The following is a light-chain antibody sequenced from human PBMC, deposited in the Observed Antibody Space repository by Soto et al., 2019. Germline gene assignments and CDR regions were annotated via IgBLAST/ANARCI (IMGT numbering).Light chain of an antibody. V-gene: IGKV1-9*01. J-gene: IGKJ5*01. Sequence: DIQMTQSPSSLSASVGDRVTITCRASQSISSYLNWYQQKPGKAPKLLIYAASTLQSGVPSRFSGSGSGTEFTLTISSLQPEDFATYYCQQLKSYPQDTFGQGTRLEIK. CDR2: AAS. CDR1: QSISSY. CDR3: QQLKSYPQDT.